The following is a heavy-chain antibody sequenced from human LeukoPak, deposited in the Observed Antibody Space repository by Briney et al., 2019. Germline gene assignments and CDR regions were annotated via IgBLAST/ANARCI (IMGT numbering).Heavy chain of an antibody. CDR3: ARVVEGAFDI. CDR2: IYYSGST. D-gene: IGHD3-10*01. J-gene: IGHJ3*02. Sequence: SETLSLTCTVSGGSISSGDYYWSWIRQPPGKGLEWIGYIYYSGSTYYNPSLKSRVTISVDRSKNQFSLKLSSVTAADTAVYYCARVVEGAFDIWGQGTMVTVSS. V-gene: IGHV4-30-4*01. CDR1: GGSISSGDYY.